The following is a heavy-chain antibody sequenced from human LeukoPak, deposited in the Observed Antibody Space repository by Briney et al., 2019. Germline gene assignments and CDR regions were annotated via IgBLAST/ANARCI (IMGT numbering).Heavy chain of an antibody. Sequence: PVKVSCKASGGTFSNHGISWVRQAPGQGLEWVGGIIPIFHTPNYAQKFQGRVTITADESTSTAYMELSSLRSEDTAIYYCARDPPDPWGQGTLVTVSS. CDR1: GGTFSNHG. V-gene: IGHV1-69*13. J-gene: IGHJ5*02. CDR3: ARDPPDP. CDR2: IIPIFHTP.